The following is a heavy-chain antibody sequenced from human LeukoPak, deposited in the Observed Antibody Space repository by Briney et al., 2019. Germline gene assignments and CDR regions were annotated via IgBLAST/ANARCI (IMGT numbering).Heavy chain of an antibody. CDR3: ARQTEYYDFWSGSHYYYMDV. Sequence: PSETLSLTCTVSGGSISSYYWSWIRQPPGKGLEWIGYIYTSGSTNYNPSLKSRVTISVDTSENQFSLKLSSVTAADTAVYYCARQTEYYDFWSGSHYYYMDVWGKGTTVTVSS. J-gene: IGHJ6*03. V-gene: IGHV4-4*09. CDR1: GGSISSYY. D-gene: IGHD3-3*01. CDR2: IYTSGST.